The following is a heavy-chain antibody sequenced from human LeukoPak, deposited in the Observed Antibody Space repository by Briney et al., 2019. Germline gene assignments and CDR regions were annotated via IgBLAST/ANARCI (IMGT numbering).Heavy chain of an antibody. V-gene: IGHV3-11*01. CDR3: ATGPPYGGKAWYFDL. J-gene: IGHJ2*01. CDR1: GFTFSNAW. D-gene: IGHD4-23*01. CDR2: ISSSGSTI. Sequence: GGSLRLSCAASGFTFSNAWMNWVRQAPGKGLEWVSYISSSGSTIYYADSVKGRFTISRDNAKNSLYLQMNSLRAEDTAVYYCATGPPYGGKAWYFDLWGRGTLVTVSS.